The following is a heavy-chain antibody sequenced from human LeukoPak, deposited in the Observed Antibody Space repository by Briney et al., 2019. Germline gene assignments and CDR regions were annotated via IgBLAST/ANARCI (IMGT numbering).Heavy chain of an antibody. Sequence: GASVKVSCKASGYTFTSYYMHWVRQAPGQGLEWMGIINPSGGSTSYAQKFQGRVTMTRDTSTSTVYMELSSLRSEDTAVYYYARDVGDGYAEDYWGQGTLVTVSS. CDR1: GYTFTSYY. D-gene: IGHD5-24*01. CDR3: ARDVGDGYAEDY. V-gene: IGHV1-46*01. CDR2: INPSGGST. J-gene: IGHJ4*02.